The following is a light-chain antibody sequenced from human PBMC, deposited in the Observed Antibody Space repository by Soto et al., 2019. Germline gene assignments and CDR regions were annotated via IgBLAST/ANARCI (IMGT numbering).Light chain of an antibody. CDR1: QSVSSN. CDR2: ETS. J-gene: IGKJ1*01. CDR3: QQYHKWPPWT. Sequence: EIVMTQSPATLSVSPGERATLSCRASQSVSSNLAWYQQKPGQAPRLLIYETSIRATGIPARFSGSGSGTEFTLTISSLQSEDVAVYYCQQYHKWPPWTFGQGTKVEIK. V-gene: IGKV3-15*01.